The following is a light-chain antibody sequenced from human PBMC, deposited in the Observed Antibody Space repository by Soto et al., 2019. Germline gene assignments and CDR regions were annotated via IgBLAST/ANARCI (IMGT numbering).Light chain of an antibody. CDR3: QQSYTFPRT. Sequence: DIQMTQSPSSLSASVGDRVTITCRARQNIDTYLNWYLQKPGQAPKLLIYSAYSLQSGVSPRFSGDGSGTDFTLTISSWQSEDFATYYCQQSYTFPRTFGQGTTV. V-gene: IGKV1-39*01. CDR1: QNIDTY. J-gene: IGKJ1*01. CDR2: SAY.